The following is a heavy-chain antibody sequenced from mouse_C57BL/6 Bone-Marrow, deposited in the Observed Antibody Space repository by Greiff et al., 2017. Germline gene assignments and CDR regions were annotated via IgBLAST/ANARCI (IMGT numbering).Heavy chain of an antibody. CDR3: ARCDGWFAY. CDR2: IRYDGSN. V-gene: IGHV3-6*01. D-gene: IGHD2-3*01. CDR1: GYSITSGYY. J-gene: IGHJ3*01. Sequence: EVQLQQSGPGLVKPSQSLSLTCSVTGYSITSGYYWNWIRQFPGNKLEWMGYIRYDGSNNYNPSLKNQISITRDTSTNQLFLKLNSVTTEDSATYCCARCDGWFAYWGQGTMVTVSA.